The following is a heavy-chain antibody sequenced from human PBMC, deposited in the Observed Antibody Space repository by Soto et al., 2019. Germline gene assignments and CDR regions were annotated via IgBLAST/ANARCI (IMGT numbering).Heavy chain of an antibody. Sequence: SVKVSCKASGGTFSSYAISWVRQAPGQGLEWMGGIIPIFGTANYAQKFQGRVTITADESTSTAYMELSSLRSEDTAVYYCARFGPLLFGVVTTNYYYYGMDVWGQGTTVTVSS. V-gene: IGHV1-69*13. CDR2: IIPIFGTA. CDR1: GGTFSSYA. J-gene: IGHJ6*02. D-gene: IGHD3-3*01. CDR3: ARFGPLLFGVVTTNYYYYGMDV.